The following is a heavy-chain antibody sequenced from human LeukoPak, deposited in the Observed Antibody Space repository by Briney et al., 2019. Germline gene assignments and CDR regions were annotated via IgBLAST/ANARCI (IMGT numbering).Heavy chain of an antibody. Sequence: GGSLRLSCAASGFTFSSYWMHWVRQAPGKGLVWVSRINTDGSSTSYADSVKGRFTISRDNAKNTLYLQMNSLRAEDTAVYYCARGDPSLLGKLGYWGQGTLVTVSS. CDR3: ARGDPSLLGKLGY. CDR1: GFTFSSYW. J-gene: IGHJ4*02. D-gene: IGHD6-6*01. CDR2: INTDGSST. V-gene: IGHV3-74*01.